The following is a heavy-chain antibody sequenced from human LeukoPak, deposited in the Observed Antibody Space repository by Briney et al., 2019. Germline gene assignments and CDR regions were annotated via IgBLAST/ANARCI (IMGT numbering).Heavy chain of an antibody. CDR1: GFTFSSYG. J-gene: IGHJ6*03. V-gene: IGHV3-30*02. CDR2: IRYDGSNK. D-gene: IGHD2-15*01. CDR3: AKDRTQLAHYYYYYMDV. Sequence: GGSLRLSCAASGFTFSSYGMHWVRQAPGKGLEWVAFIRYDGSNKYYADSVKGRFTISRDNSKNTLYLQMNSLRAEDTAVYYCAKDRTQLAHYYYYYMDVWGKGTTVTVSS.